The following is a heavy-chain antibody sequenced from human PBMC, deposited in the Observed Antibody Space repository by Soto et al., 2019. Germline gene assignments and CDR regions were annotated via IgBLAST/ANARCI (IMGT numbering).Heavy chain of an antibody. V-gene: IGHV4-39*01. CDR3: ARHQLLFYYYYMDV. Sequence: SETLSLTYTVSGGSISSSSYYWGWIRQPPGKGLEWIGSIYYSGSTYYNPSLKSRVTISVDTSKNQFSLKLSSVTAADTAVYYCARHQLLFYYYYMDVWGKGTTVTVSS. CDR2: IYYSGST. J-gene: IGHJ6*03. CDR1: GGSISSSSYY. D-gene: IGHD2-2*01.